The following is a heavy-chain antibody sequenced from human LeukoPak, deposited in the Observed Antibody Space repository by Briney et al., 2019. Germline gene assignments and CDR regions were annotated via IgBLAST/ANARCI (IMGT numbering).Heavy chain of an antibody. CDR2: ISPTGSTT. V-gene: IGHV3-74*01. CDR3: ASSRWLQSPLDY. CDR1: GFSFSGHW. Sequence: PGGSLRLSCIAAGFSFSGHWMHWARQLPGKGLVWVSRISPTGSTTSYADSVKGRFTISRDNAKNTLYLQMNSLRAEDTAVYYCASSRWLQSPLDYWGQGTLVTVST. D-gene: IGHD5-24*01. J-gene: IGHJ4*02.